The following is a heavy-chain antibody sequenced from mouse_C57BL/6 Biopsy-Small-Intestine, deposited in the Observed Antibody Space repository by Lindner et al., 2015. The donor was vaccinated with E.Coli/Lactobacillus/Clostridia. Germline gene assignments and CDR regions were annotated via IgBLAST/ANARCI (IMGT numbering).Heavy chain of an antibody. Sequence: VQLQESGPGLVAPSQSLSITCTVSGFSLTSYAISWVRQPPGKGLEWLGVIWGVGSTNYNSALKSRLSISKDNSKSQVFLKMNSLQTDDTAMYYCAREGLRGYAMDYWGQGTSVTVSS. J-gene: IGHJ4*01. CDR2: IWGVGST. CDR1: GFSLTSYA. D-gene: IGHD1-1*01. CDR3: AREGLRGYAMDY. V-gene: IGHV2-6*01.